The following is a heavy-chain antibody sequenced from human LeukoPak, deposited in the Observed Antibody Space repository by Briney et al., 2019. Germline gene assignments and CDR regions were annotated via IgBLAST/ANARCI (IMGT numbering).Heavy chain of an antibody. CDR3: ARDGGDCSSTSCYLWFPHFYMDV. V-gene: IGHV1-46*01. CDR2: INPSGGST. D-gene: IGHD2-2*01. CDR1: GYTFTSYY. Sequence: GASVKVSCKASGYTFTSYYMHWVRQAPGQGLEWMGIINPSGGSTSYAQKLQGRVTMTTDTSTSTAYMELRSLRSDDTAVYYCARDGGDCSSTSCYLWFPHFYMDVWGKGTTVTVSS. J-gene: IGHJ6*03.